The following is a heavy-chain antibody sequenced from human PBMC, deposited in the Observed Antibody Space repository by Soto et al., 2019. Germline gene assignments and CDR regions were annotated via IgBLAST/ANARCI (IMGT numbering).Heavy chain of an antibody. CDR1: GAILTSYY. D-gene: IGHD5-12*01. J-gene: IGHJ4*02. Sequence: PSGTLSLTCSVSGAILTSYYWGWIRQPPGKGLEWIGNVYYNGSTNYNPSLKSRITISADTSRIQFSLALGSVSAADTAVYYCTRVGYSGNDPHVFDYWGPGTLVPVSS. V-gene: IGHV4-59*01. CDR2: VYYNGST. CDR3: TRVGYSGNDPHVFDY.